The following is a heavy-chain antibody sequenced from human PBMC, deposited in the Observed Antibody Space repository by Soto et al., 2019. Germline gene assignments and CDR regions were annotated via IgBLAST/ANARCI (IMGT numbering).Heavy chain of an antibody. D-gene: IGHD2-2*01. CDR1: GFTFSDYY. V-gene: IGHV3-11*01. CDR3: ATGVVPATKWGYYSYGLDV. CDR2: ISSGGFIT. J-gene: IGHJ6*02. Sequence: PGGSLRLSXAASGFTFSDYYMSWIRQAPGKGLEWVSYISSGGFITYYADSVKGRFTTSWDKAKNSLYLQMNTLSANDTAVYYCATGVVPATKWGYYSYGLDVWGQGTTVTVSS.